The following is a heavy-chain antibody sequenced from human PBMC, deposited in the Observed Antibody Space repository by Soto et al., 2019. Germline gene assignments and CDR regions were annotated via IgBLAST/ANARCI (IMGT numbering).Heavy chain of an antibody. D-gene: IGHD5-12*01. Sequence: SETLSLTCTVSGGSISSYYWSWIRQPPGKGLEWIGYIYYSGSTNYDPSLKSRVTISVDTSKNQFSLKLSSVTAAATAVYYCARDRDGYNYFDYWGQGTLVTVSS. J-gene: IGHJ4*02. CDR2: IYYSGST. V-gene: IGHV4-59*01. CDR3: ARDRDGYNYFDY. CDR1: GGSISSYY.